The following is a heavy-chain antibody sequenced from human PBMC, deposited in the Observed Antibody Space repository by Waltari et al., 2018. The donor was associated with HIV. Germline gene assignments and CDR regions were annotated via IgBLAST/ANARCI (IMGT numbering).Heavy chain of an antibody. Sequence: EVHLVESGGGLVQPGRSLRLSCAASGFTFDDSAMHWVRQTPGEGLDLVSGISWNSGSIGYADSVKGRFTIARDNAKNSRFLQMNSLRPEDTAFYYCAKGPTLTSPPTYFNYWGQGTLVTVSS. J-gene: IGHJ4*02. CDR1: GFTFDDSA. D-gene: IGHD2-2*01. V-gene: IGHV3-9*01. CDR2: ISWNSGSI. CDR3: AKGPTLTSPPTYFNY.